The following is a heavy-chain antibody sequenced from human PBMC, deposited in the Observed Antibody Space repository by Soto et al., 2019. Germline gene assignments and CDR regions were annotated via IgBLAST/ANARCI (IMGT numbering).Heavy chain of an antibody. Sequence: SVKVSCKASGGTFSSYAISWVRQAPGQGLEWMGGIIPIFGTANYAQKFQGRVTITADNSKNTLYLQMNSLRAEDTAVYYCAKGLYCTNGVCEMSYYYYMDVWGKGTTVTVSS. V-gene: IGHV1-69*06. CDR2: IIPIFGTA. D-gene: IGHD2-8*01. CDR3: AKGLYCTNGVCEMSYYYYMDV. CDR1: GGTFSSYA. J-gene: IGHJ6*03.